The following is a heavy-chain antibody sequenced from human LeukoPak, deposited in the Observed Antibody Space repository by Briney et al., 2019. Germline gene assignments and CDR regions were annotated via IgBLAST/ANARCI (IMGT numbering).Heavy chain of an antibody. CDR3: AKDSAWARYDD. CDR1: GFTFSSYG. D-gene: IGHD3-16*01. CDR2: IRYYGCNK. J-gene: IGHJ1*01. Sequence: PGGALRLSCAASGFTFSSYGMHWVRQAPGKGLEWVAFIRYYGCNKYYADSVKVRVTVSRDTSKNTLYLQTNSLRAEARAVYYCAKDSAWARYDDWGQGTLVTVSS. V-gene: IGHV3-30*02.